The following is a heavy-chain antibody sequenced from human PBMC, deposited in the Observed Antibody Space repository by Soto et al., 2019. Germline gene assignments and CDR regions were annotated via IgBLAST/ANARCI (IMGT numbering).Heavy chain of an antibody. CDR1: GYTFTSYY. Sequence: VKVSCKASGYTFTSYYMHWVRQAPGQGLEWMGIINPSGGSTSYAQKFQGRVTMTRDTSTSTVYMELSSLRSEDTAVYYCAREVTIFGVVKDYYYYGMDVWGQGTTVTVSS. V-gene: IGHV1-46*01. D-gene: IGHD3-3*01. CDR3: AREVTIFGVVKDYYYYGMDV. J-gene: IGHJ6*02. CDR2: INPSGGST.